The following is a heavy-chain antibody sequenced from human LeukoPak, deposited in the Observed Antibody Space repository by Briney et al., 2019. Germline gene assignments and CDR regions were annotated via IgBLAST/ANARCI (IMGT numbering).Heavy chain of an antibody. J-gene: IGHJ4*02. V-gene: IGHV6-1*01. CDR2: TYYRSKWYN. D-gene: IGHD3-22*01. Sequence: SQTLSLTCAVSGDSVSSNSAAWNWIRQSPSRGLEWLGRTYYRSKWYNDYAVSVKSRITINPDTSKNQFSLQLNSVTPEDTAAYYCARDGSYYYDSSGYYGQVDYWGQGTLVTVSS. CDR3: ARDGSYYYDSSGYYGQVDY. CDR1: GDSVSSNSAA.